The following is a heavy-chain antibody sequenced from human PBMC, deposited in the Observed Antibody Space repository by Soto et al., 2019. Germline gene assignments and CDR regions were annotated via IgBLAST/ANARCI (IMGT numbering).Heavy chain of an antibody. D-gene: IGHD2-15*01. J-gene: IGHJ5*01. CDR3: ARGRYCLTGRCFPNWFDS. CDR2: IYKTTTT. Sequence: SETLSLTCSVSGDSISTVDYFWAWIRQPPXQALEYIGYIYKTTTTYYNPSFESRVAISLDTSKSQFSLNVTSVTAADTAVYFCARGRYCLTGRCFPNWFDSWGQGTLVTVSS. V-gene: IGHV4-30-4*01. CDR1: GDSISTVDYF.